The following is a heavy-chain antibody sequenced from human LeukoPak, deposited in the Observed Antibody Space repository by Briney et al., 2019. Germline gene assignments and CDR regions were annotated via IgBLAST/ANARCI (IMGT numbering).Heavy chain of an antibody. V-gene: IGHV2-5*02. CDR2: IYWDDDK. CDR3: AHRGPTRWFDP. CDR1: GFSLSTTGVG. Sequence: SGPTLVNPPQTLTLTCTFSGFSLSTTGVGVGWIRQPPGKALEWLALIYWDDDKRYSPSLKSRLTITKDTSKNQVVLTMTNMDPVDTATYHCAHRGPTRWFDPWGQGTLVTVSS. J-gene: IGHJ5*02.